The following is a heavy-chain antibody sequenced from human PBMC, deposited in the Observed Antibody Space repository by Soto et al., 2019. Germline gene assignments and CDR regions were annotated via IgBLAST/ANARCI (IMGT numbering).Heavy chain of an antibody. CDR2: IITILGIA. CDR1: GGTFISYT. J-gene: IGHJ4*02. Sequence: QVQLVQSGAEVKKPGSSVKVSCKASGGTFISYTISWVRQAPGQGLEWMGRIITILGIANDAEKCQGRDTITGDKSTSTAYMELSRLRAEDTAVYYCARDDGFGELYYFDYWGQGTLVTVSS. V-gene: IGHV1-69*08. CDR3: ARDDGFGELYYFDY. D-gene: IGHD3-10*01.